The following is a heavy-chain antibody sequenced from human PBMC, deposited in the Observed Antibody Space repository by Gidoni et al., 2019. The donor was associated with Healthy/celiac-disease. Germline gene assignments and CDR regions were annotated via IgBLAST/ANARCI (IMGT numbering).Heavy chain of an antibody. D-gene: IGHD2-8*01. V-gene: IGHV1-69*04. CDR2: IIPILGIA. CDR1: GGTFSSYA. CDR3: ARVYCTNGVCYKGMDY. J-gene: IGHJ4*02. Sequence: QVQLVQSGAEVKKPGSSVKVACKASGGTFSSYAISWVRQAPGQGLEWMGRIIPILGIANYAQKFQGRVTITADKSTSTAYMELSSLRSEDTAVYYCARVYCTNGVCYKGMDYWGQGTLVTVSS.